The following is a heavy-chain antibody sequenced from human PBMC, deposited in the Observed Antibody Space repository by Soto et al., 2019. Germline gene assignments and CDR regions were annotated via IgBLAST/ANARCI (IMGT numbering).Heavy chain of an antibody. J-gene: IGHJ4*02. CDR2: ITSSGGGT. D-gene: IGHD6-13*01. CDR3: AKLTAA. Sequence: VEVLESGGGLVQPGVSLRLSCAASGFTFSAYVMSWVRQAPGKGLEWVSSITSSGGGTYYADSVTGRFTVSRDNSTNTVYLQMNSLRDEYTAVYYCAKLTAAWGQGTLVTVSS. CDR1: GFTFSAYV. V-gene: IGHV3-23*01.